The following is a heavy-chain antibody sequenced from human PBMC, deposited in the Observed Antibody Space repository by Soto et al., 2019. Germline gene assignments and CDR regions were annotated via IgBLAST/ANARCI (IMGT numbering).Heavy chain of an antibody. V-gene: IGHV3-73*01. J-gene: IGHJ6*03. CDR2: IRSKANNYAT. D-gene: IGHD3-3*01. CDR3: SRQASDFWSGKPQYYMDV. Sequence: EVQLVESGGGLVQPGGSLKLSCAASGFTFSGSAMHWVRQASGKGLEWVGRIRSKANNYATAYGASVKGRFTISRDDSKNTAYLQMNSLKHDDTAVYYWSRQASDFWSGKPQYYMDVWGKGTTVTVSS. CDR1: GFTFSGSA.